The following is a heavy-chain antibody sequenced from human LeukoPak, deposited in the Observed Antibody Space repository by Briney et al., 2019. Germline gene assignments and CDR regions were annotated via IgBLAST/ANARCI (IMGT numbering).Heavy chain of an antibody. CDR3: AKDGLWLLDD. D-gene: IGHD5-24*01. Sequence: PGRSLRLSCAASGFTFSSYGMHWVRQAPGKGLEWVAVISYDGSNKYYADSVKGRFTISRDNSKNTLYLQMNSLRAEDTAVYYCAKDGLWLLDDWGQGTLVTVSS. CDR1: GFTFSSYG. J-gene: IGHJ4*02. V-gene: IGHV3-30*18. CDR2: ISYDGSNK.